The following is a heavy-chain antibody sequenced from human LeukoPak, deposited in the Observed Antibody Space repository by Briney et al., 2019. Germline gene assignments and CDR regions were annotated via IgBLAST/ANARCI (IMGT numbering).Heavy chain of an antibody. CDR2: ISYVGSNK. Sequence: GGSLRLSCAASGFTFSSYAMHWVRQAPGKGLEWVAVISYVGSNKYYADSVKGRFTISRDNSKNTLYLQMNSLRAEDTAVYYCASLEMATTWGQGTLVTVSS. CDR1: GFTFSSYA. V-gene: IGHV3-30-3*01. J-gene: IGHJ4*02. CDR3: ASLEMATT. D-gene: IGHD5-24*01.